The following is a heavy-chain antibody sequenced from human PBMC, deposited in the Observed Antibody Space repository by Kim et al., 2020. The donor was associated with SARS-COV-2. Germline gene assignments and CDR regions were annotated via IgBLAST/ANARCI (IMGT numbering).Heavy chain of an antibody. CDR3: ARGGGTQDIVVVPAASDYGMDV. V-gene: IGHV1-46*01. Sequence: ASVKVSCKASGYTFTSYYMHWVRQAPGQGLEWMGIINPSGGSTSYAQKFQGRVTMTRDTSTSTVYMELCSLRSEDTAVYYCARGGGTQDIVVVPAASDYGMDVWGQGTTVTVSS. CDR1: GYTFTSYY. D-gene: IGHD2-2*01. CDR2: INPSGGST. J-gene: IGHJ6*02.